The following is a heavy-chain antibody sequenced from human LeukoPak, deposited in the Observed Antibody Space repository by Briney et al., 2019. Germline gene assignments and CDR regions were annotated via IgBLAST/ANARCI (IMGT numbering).Heavy chain of an antibody. J-gene: IGHJ4*02. CDR3: ARVRHCSGGSCYQDFDY. D-gene: IGHD2-15*01. CDR2: IYYSGST. CDR1: GGSFSGYC. Sequence: PSDTLSLTSAGYGGSFSGYCWSWIRQPPGKGLEWLGYIYYSGSTNYNPSLKSRVTISVDTSKNQFSLKLSSVTAADTAVYYCARVRHCSGGSCYQDFDYWGQGTLVTVSS. V-gene: IGHV4-59*07.